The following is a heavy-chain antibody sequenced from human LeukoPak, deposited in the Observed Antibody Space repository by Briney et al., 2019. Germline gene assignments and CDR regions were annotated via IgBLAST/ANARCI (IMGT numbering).Heavy chain of an antibody. D-gene: IGHD5-12*01. V-gene: IGHV3-21*01. CDR2: ISSIGSYT. CDR1: GYTFSSYA. J-gene: IGHJ4*02. CDR3: ARDAGLSGYDYNY. Sequence: GGSLRLSCAASGYTFSSYAMNWVRQAPGEGLEWVSSISSIGSYTYYADSVKGRFTISRDNAKNSLYLQMNSLRAEDTAVYYCARDAGLSGYDYNYWGQGTLVTVSS.